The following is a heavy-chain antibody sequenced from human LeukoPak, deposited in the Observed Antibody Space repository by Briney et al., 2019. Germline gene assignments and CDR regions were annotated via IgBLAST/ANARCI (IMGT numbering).Heavy chain of an antibody. D-gene: IGHD6-13*01. V-gene: IGHV4-59*01. Sequence: PSETLSLTCTVSGGSISSYYWSWIRQPPGKGLERIGYIYYSGSTNYNPSLKSRVTISVDTSRNQFSLKLSSVTAADTAVYYCASSGYSSSWAYFDYWGQGTLVTVSS. J-gene: IGHJ4*02. CDR3: ASSGYSSSWAYFDY. CDR2: IYYSGST. CDR1: GGSISSYY.